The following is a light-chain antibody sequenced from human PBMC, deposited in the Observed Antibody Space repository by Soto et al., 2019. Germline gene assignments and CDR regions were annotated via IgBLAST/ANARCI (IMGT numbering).Light chain of an antibody. CDR2: GAS. CDR3: QQYNNWPSLT. V-gene: IGKV3-15*01. CDR1: QSVSSN. Sequence: EIVMTQSPATLSVSPGERATLSCRASQSVSSNLAWYQQKPGQAPRLLIYGASTRATGIPARFSGSGSGTEFTLTISSLLSEDFAVYYCQQYNNWPSLTFCGGTKVEIK. J-gene: IGKJ4*01.